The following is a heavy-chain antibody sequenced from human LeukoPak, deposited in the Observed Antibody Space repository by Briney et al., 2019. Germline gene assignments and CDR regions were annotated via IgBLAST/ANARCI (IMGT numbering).Heavy chain of an antibody. CDR2: INAGNGNT. D-gene: IGHD5-12*01. V-gene: IGHV1-3*01. J-gene: IGHJ3*02. CDR1: GYTFTSYA. Sequence: ASVKVSCKASGYTFTSYAMHWVRQAPGQRLEWMGWINAGNGNTKYSQKFQGRVTITRDTSASTAYMELSSLRSEDTAVYYCARDPPRGLRFRRAFDIWGQGTMVTVSS. CDR3: ARDPPRGLRFRRAFDI.